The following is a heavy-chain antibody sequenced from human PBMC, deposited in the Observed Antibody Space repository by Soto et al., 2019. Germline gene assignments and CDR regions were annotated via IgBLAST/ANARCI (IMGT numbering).Heavy chain of an antibody. J-gene: IGHJ4*02. V-gene: IGHV3-30*03. CDR3: AREYSLAVLAPGY. CDR1: QFTFSSYA. D-gene: IGHD2-8*02. CDR2: ISNDGSNK. Sequence: QVLLVESGGGVVQPGTSLRLSCAASQFTFSSYAMHWVRQAPGKGLEWVAVISNDGSNKQYADSVKGRFTISRDNSKNTLYLQMSSLRAEDTAVYYCAREYSLAVLAPGYWGQGILVTVSS.